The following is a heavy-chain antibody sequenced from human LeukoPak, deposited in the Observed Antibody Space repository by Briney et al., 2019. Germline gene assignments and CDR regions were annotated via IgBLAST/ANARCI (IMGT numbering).Heavy chain of an antibody. Sequence: SETLSLTCAVSGGSISSGGYSWSWIRQPPGKGLEWIGYIYHSGSTYYNPSLKSRVTISVDRSKNQFSLKLSSVTAADTAVYYCARQEIQLWPNYFDYWGQGTLVTVSS. V-gene: IGHV4-30-2*01. CDR1: GGSISSGGYS. CDR2: IYHSGST. J-gene: IGHJ4*02. CDR3: ARQEIQLWPNYFDY. D-gene: IGHD5-18*01.